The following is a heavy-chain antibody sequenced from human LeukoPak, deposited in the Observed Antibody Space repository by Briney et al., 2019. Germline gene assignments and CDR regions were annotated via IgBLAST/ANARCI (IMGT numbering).Heavy chain of an antibody. V-gene: IGHV4-61*02. CDR2: IYTSGST. CDR1: GGSISSGSYY. Sequence: SETLSLTCTVSGGSISSGSYYWSWIRQPAGKGLEWIGRIYTSGSTNYNPSLKSRVTISVDTSKNQFSLKLSSVAAADTAVYYCARENDTYYYDSSGYYYNWFDPWGQGTLVTVSS. J-gene: IGHJ5*02. D-gene: IGHD3-22*01. CDR3: ARENDTYYYDSSGYYYNWFDP.